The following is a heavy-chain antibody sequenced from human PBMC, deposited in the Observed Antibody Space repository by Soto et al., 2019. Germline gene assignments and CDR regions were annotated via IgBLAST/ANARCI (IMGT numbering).Heavy chain of an antibody. CDR3: ARAPHRVTTAVWFDP. V-gene: IGHV1-69*12. CDR2: IIPIFGTA. CDR1: GCTFSSYA. Sequence: QVQLVQSGAEVKKPGSSVKVSCKASGCTFSSYAISWVRQAPGQGLEWMGGIIPIFGTANYAQKFQGRVTITADETTSTAYMERFSLRSEDTAVYYGARAPHRVTTAVWFDPWGQGTLVTVSS. J-gene: IGHJ5*02. D-gene: IGHD4-17*01.